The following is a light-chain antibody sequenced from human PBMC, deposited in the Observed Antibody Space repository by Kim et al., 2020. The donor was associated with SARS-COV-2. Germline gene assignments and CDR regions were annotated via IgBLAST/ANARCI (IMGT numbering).Light chain of an antibody. J-gene: IGKJ4*01. CDR1: QSVSSSY. Sequence: EIVLTQSPGTLSLSPGERATLSCRASQSVSSSYLAWYQQKPGQAPRVLIYGASSRATGIPDRFSGSGSGTDFTLTISRLEPEDFAVYYCQQYGSSPLTFGGGTKLEIK. CDR3: QQYGSSPLT. V-gene: IGKV3-20*01. CDR2: GAS.